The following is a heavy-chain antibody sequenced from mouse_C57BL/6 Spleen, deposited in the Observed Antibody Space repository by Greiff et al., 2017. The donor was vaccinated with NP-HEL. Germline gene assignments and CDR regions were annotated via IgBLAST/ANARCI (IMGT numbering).Heavy chain of an antibody. D-gene: IGHD2-1*01. J-gene: IGHJ3*01. CDR3: ARGGYGNYCWFAY. Sequence: EVQVVESGGGLVKPGGSLKLSCAASGFTFSSYAMSWVRQTPEKRLEWVATISDGGSYTYYPDNVKGRFTISRDNAKNNLYLQMSHLKSEDTAMYYCARGGYGNYCWFAYWGQGTLVTVSA. CDR1: GFTFSSYA. CDR2: ISDGGSYT. V-gene: IGHV5-4*01.